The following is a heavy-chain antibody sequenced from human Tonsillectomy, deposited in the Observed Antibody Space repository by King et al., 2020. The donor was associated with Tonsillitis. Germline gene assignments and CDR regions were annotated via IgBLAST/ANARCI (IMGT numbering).Heavy chain of an antibody. CDR2: INPSGGST. CDR1: GYTFTSDY. J-gene: IGHJ5*02. V-gene: IGHV1-46*03. Sequence: QLVQSGAEVKKPGASVKVSCKASGYTFTSDYMHWVRQAPGQGLEWVGIINPSGGSTSYAQKFQGRVTMTRATSTITVYMGLSSLGAEDTAVYYGARGGNPHYDFWSGYYTGWFDPWGQGTLVTVSS. CDR3: ARGGNPHYDFWSGYYTGWFDP. D-gene: IGHD3-3*01.